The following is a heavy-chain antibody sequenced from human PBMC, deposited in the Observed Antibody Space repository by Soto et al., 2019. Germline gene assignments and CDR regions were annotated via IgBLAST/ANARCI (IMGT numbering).Heavy chain of an antibody. Sequence: EVQLVETGGGLIQPGGSLRLSCAASGFTVSSNYMSWVRQAPGKGLEWGSVIYSGGSTYYADAVKGRFTISRDNSKNTLYLQMNSLRAEDTAVYYCARGIAVARYYFDYWGQGTLVTVSS. CDR1: GFTVSSNY. CDR2: IYSGGST. D-gene: IGHD6-19*01. CDR3: ARGIAVARYYFDY. J-gene: IGHJ4*02. V-gene: IGHV3-53*02.